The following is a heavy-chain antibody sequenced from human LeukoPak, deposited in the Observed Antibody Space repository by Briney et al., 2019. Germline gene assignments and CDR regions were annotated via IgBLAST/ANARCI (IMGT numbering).Heavy chain of an antibody. CDR1: GFTFSSYG. CDR3: AKGEYYDFWSGYYGFDY. Sequence: GGSLRLSCAASGFTFSSYGMSWVRQAPGKGLEWVSAISGSGGSTYYADSVKGRFTISRDNSKNTLYLQMNSLRAEDTAVYYCAKGEYYDFWSGYYGFDYWGQGTLVTVSS. CDR2: ISGSGGST. D-gene: IGHD3-3*01. V-gene: IGHV3-23*01. J-gene: IGHJ4*02.